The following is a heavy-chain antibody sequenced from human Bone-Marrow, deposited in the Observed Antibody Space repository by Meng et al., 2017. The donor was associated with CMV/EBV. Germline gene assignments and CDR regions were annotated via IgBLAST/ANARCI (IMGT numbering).Heavy chain of an antibody. CDR3: ARDGSLWFGELPRWFDY. V-gene: IGHV3-11*01. D-gene: IGHD3-10*01. J-gene: IGHJ4*02. CDR1: GFTFSDYY. CDR2: ISSSGSTI. Sequence: GGSLRLSCAASGFTFSDYYMSWIRQAPGKGLEWVSYISSSGSTIYYADSVKGRFTISRDNAKNSLYLQMNSLRAEDTAVYYCARDGSLWFGELPRWFDYWGQGTRVTGSS.